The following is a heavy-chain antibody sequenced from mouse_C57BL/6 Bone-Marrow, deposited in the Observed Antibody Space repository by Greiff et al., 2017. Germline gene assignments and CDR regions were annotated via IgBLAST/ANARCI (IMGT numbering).Heavy chain of an antibody. CDR3: ARDNSNYGDAMDY. D-gene: IGHD2-5*01. J-gene: IGHJ4*01. Sequence: EVHLVESEGGLVQPGSSMKLSCTASGFTFSDYYMAWVRQVPEKGLEWVANINYDGSSTYYLDSLKSRFIISRDNAKNILYLQMSSLKSEDTATYYCARDNSNYGDAMDYWGQGTSVTVSS. V-gene: IGHV5-16*01. CDR2: INYDGSST. CDR1: GFTFSDYY.